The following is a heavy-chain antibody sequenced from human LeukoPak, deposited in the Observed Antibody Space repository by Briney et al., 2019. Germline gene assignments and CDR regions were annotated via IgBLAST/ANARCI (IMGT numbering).Heavy chain of an antibody. Sequence: PGGSLRLSCAASGFTFSSYAMHWVRQAPGKGLEWVAVISYDGSNKYYADSVKGRFTISRDNSKNTLYLQMNSLRAEDTAVYYCARVDKALYGMDVWGQGTTVIVSS. CDR1: GFTFSSYA. J-gene: IGHJ6*02. CDR3: ARVDKALYGMDV. V-gene: IGHV3-30-3*01. D-gene: IGHD5-12*01. CDR2: ISYDGSNK.